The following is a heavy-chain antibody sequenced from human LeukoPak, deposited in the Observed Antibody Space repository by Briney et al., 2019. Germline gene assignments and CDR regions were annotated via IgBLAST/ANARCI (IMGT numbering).Heavy chain of an antibody. CDR2: IYYSGST. J-gene: IGHJ5*02. D-gene: IGHD3-22*01. CDR1: GGSISSYY. Sequence: SETLSLTCTVSGGSISSYYWSWIRQPPGKGLEWIGYIYYSGSTNYNPSLKSRVTISVDTSKNQFSLKLSSVTAADTAVYYCARDAYDSSGYYYVGWFDPWGQGTLVTVSS. CDR3: ARDAYDSSGYYYVGWFDP. V-gene: IGHV4-59*01.